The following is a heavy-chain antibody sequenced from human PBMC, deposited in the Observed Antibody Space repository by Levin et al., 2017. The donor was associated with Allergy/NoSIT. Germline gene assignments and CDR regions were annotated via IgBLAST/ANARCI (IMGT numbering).Heavy chain of an antibody. CDR3: AKDESGGSYYLDY. CDR1: GFTFSSYG. J-gene: IGHJ4*02. CDR2: ISYDGSNK. D-gene: IGHD1-26*01. V-gene: IGHV3-30*18. Sequence: GESLKISCAASGFTFSSYGMHWVRQAPGKGLEWVAVISYDGSNKYYADSVKGRFTISRDNSKNTLYLQMNSLRAEDTAVYYCAKDESGGSYYLDYWGQGTLVTVSS.